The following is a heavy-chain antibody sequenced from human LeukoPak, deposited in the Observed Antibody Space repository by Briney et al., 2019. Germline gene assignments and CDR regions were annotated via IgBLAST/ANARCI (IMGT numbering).Heavy chain of an antibody. CDR1: GFTFSSYA. J-gene: IGHJ4*02. CDR3: TRSSSGWYPSEGY. V-gene: IGHV3-49*04. D-gene: IGHD6-19*01. CDR2: IRSKAYGGTT. Sequence: HPGGSLRLSCAASGFTFSSYAMSWVRQAPGKGLGWVGFIRSKAYGGTTEYAASVKGRFTISRDDSKSIAYLQMNSLKTEDTAVYYCTRSSSGWYPSEGYWGQGTLVTVSS.